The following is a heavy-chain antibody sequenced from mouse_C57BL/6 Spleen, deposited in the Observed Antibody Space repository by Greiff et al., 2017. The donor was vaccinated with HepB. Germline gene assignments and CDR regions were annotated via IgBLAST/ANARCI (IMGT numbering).Heavy chain of an antibody. CDR3: ARGTGTGAMDY. V-gene: IGHV1-52*01. Sequence: QVQLQQSGAELVRPGSSVKLSCKASGYTFTSYWMHWVKQRPIQGLEWIGNIDPPDSETHYNQKFKDKATLTVDKSSSTAYMQLSSLTSEDSAVYYCARGTGTGAMDYSGQGTSVTVSS. D-gene: IGHD4-1*01. CDR2: IDPPDSET. J-gene: IGHJ4*01. CDR1: GYTFTSYW.